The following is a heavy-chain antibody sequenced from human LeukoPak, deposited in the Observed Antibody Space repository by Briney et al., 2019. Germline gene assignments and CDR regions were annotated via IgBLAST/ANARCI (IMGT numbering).Heavy chain of an antibody. V-gene: IGHV4-59*01. Sequence: SEPLSLTCTLSGGPLSRYYWSYIPQPPEGGLEWIGYIYYSGSTNYNPSLKSRVPISVDTSKNQFSLKLSSVTAADTAVYYCARDPYGSGSYPYWGQGTLVMASS. CDR2: IYYSGST. D-gene: IGHD3-10*01. CDR3: ARDPYGSGSYPY. J-gene: IGHJ4*02. CDR1: GGPLSRYY.